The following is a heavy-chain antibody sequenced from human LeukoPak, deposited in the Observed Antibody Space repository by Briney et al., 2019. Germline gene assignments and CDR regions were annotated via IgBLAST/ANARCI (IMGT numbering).Heavy chain of an antibody. D-gene: IGHD2-21*01. CDR1: GFTFSNYA. Sequence: PGGSLRLSCAASGFTFSNYAMTWVRQAPGKGLEWVSAISGSGTNTYYADSVKGRFTISRDNAKNSLYLQMNSLRAEDTAVYYCAREGVVIAIPFEYWGQGTLVTVSS. CDR3: AREGVVIAIPFEY. CDR2: ISGSGTNT. J-gene: IGHJ4*02. V-gene: IGHV3-21*01.